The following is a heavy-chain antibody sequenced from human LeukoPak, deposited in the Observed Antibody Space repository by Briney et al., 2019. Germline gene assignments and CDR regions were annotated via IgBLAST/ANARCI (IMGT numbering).Heavy chain of an antibody. V-gene: IGHV4-4*09. D-gene: IGHD6-13*01. Sequence: PSETLSLTCTVSGGSISSYYWSWIRQPPGKGLEWIGYIYTSGSTNYNPSLKSRVTISVDTSKNQSSLKLSSVTAADTAVYYCARLGSSRYYYYYMDVWGKGTTVTVSS. J-gene: IGHJ6*03. CDR3: ARLGSSRYYYYYMDV. CDR2: IYTSGST. CDR1: GGSISSYY.